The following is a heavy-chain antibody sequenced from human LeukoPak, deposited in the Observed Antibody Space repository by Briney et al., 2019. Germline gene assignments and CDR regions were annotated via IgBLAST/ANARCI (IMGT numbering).Heavy chain of an antibody. V-gene: IGHV4-34*01. CDR3: AVRVKRQRTLMSSQNFDS. J-gene: IGHJ4*02. Sequence: SETLSLTCAVYGESFSDYYWSWIRQPPGKGLEWIGEVNHSGSTSYNPSLKSRVTISADTSKNQFSLKMTSVTAADTSVYYCAVRVKRQRTLMSSQNFDSWGQGTLVTVSS. CDR1: GESFSDYY. D-gene: IGHD1-1*01. CDR2: VNHSGST.